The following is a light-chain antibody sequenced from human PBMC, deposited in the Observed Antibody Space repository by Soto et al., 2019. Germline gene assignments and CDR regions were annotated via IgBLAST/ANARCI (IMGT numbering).Light chain of an antibody. CDR1: QDIGDW. CDR3: QQGYSFPVT. J-gene: IGKJ4*01. V-gene: IGKV1-12*01. CDR2: AAS. Sequence: DIQMTQSPSSLSASVGDRVSVTCLSSQDIGDWLAWYQQKPGKAPKLLVYAASSLQSGVPSRFSGSGSGTDFTLTIGSLQPEDFATYYCQQGYSFPVTFGGGTKVDI.